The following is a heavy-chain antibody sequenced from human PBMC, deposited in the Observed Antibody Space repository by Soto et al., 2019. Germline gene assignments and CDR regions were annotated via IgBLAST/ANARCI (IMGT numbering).Heavy chain of an antibody. V-gene: IGHV1-8*01. D-gene: IGHD2-15*01. CDR1: GYTFTSYD. Sequence: QVQLVQSGAEVKKPGASVKVSCKASGYTFTSYDINWVRQATGQGLEWMGWMNPNSGNTGYAQKFQGRVTMTRNTSISTAYMELSRLRCEDTAVYYCALGYCSGGSCYSFDIWGQGTMVTVSS. J-gene: IGHJ3*02. CDR2: MNPNSGNT. CDR3: ALGYCSGGSCYSFDI.